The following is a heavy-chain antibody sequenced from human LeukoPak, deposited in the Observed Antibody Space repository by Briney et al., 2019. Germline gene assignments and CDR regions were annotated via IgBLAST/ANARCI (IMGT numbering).Heavy chain of an antibody. CDR1: RFTFSSYW. CDR2: INSDGSST. D-gene: IGHD1-26*01. Sequence: GGSLRLSCAASRFTFSSYWMHWVRQAPGKGLVWVPRINSDGSSTSYADSVRGRFSISRDNAKNTLYLQMNSLRPEDTALYYCSINGGTYRPHAFDIWGHGQWSSSLQ. V-gene: IGHV3-74*01. CDR3: SINGGTYRPHAFDI. J-gene: IGHJ3*02.